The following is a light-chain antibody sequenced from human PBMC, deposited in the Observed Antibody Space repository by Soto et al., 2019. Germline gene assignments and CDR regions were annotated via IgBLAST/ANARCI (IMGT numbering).Light chain of an antibody. CDR3: QHLGGSPWT. CDR1: QSVRGTF. CDR2: GAS. V-gene: IGKV3-20*01. Sequence: LTQSADTLSLYPGDRATLSCRASQSVRGTFLAWYQQKAGQAPRLLIYGASSRATGIPDRFSGSGSGTEFTLIISRLEPEDFAVYYCQHLGGSPWTFGQGTKVDIK. J-gene: IGKJ1*01.